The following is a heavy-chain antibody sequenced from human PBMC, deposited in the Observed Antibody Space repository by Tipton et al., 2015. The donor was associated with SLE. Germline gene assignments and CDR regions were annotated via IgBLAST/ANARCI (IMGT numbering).Heavy chain of an antibody. CDR2: IYPGDSDT. CDR3: ARRGGEPRHYYYYGMDV. V-gene: IGHV5-51*01. Sequence: QLVQSGAEVKKPGESLKISCIGSGYSFTSYWIGWVRQTPGKGLEWMGGIYPGDSDTRYSPSFQGQVTISADKSISTAYPQWSSLKASDTAMYYCARRGGEPRHYYYYGMDVWGQGTTVTVSS. CDR1: GYSFTSYW. D-gene: IGHD3-16*01. J-gene: IGHJ6*02.